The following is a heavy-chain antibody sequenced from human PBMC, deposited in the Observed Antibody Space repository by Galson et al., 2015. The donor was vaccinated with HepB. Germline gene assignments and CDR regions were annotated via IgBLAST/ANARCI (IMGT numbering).Heavy chain of an antibody. V-gene: IGHV1-2*06. CDR3: ARGDSGDY. CDR2: INPNSGGT. J-gene: IGHJ4*02. CDR1: GYPFTGYH. Sequence: VKVSCKASGYPFTGYHTQWVRQAPGQGLEWMGRINPNSGGTNYAQKFQGRVTMTRDTSISTAYMELSSLESDDTAVYYCARGDSGDYWGQGTLVTVSS. D-gene: IGHD2-21*01.